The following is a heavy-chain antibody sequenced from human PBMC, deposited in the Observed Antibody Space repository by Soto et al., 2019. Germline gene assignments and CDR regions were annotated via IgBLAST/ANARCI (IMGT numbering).Heavy chain of an antibody. CDR1: GFTVSSNY. CDR3: ARESGGTGLDV. J-gene: IGHJ6*02. Sequence: GGSLRLSCAASGFTVSSNYMSWVRQAPGKGLEWVSTISGTGGSTYYADSVKGRFTVSRDNAKNTLSLQVTSLRAEDTAVYYCARESGGTGLDVWGQGPTVTVSS. V-gene: IGHV3-23*01. D-gene: IGHD1-1*01. CDR2: ISGTGGST.